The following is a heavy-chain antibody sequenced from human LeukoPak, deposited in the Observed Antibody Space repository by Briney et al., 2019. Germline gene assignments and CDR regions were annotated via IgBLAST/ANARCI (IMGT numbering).Heavy chain of an antibody. D-gene: IGHD6-19*01. CDR3: ARVLSDSSGWYHFDY. CDR2: ISSGSSSI. V-gene: IGHV3-48*01. Sequence: GGSLRLSCAASGFTFSRYIMNWVRQAPGKGLEWVSYISSGSSSIYYADSVKGRFTISRDNAKNSLYLQMNSLRAEDTAVYYCARVLSDSSGWYHFDYWGQGTLVTVSS. CDR1: GFTFSRYI. J-gene: IGHJ4*02.